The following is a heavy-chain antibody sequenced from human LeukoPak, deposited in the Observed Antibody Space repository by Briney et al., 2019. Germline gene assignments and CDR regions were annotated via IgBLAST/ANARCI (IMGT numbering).Heavy chain of an antibody. J-gene: IGHJ4*02. V-gene: IGHV3-23*01. CDR1: GFTFGSYG. D-gene: IGHD6-19*01. CDR2: ISGSGGST. Sequence: GGSLRLSCAASGFTFGSYGMSWVRQAPGKGLEWVSAISGSGGSTYYADSVKGRFTISRDNSKNTLYLQMNSLRAEDTAVYYCAKGVSSGWYRENIDYWGQGTLVTVSS. CDR3: AKGVSSGWYRENIDY.